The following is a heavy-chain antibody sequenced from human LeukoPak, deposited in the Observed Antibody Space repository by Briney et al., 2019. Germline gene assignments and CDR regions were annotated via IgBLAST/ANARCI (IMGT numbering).Heavy chain of an antibody. V-gene: IGHV3-53*01. CDR3: ARVYGDYYFDY. J-gene: IGHJ4*02. D-gene: IGHD4-17*01. CDR2: IYSGGST. Sequence: GGSLRLSCAASGFTVSSNYMSWVRQAPGKGPEWVSVIYSGGSTYYADSVKGRFTISRDNSKNTLYLQMNSLRAEDTAVYYCARVYGDYYFDYWGQGTLVTVSS. CDR1: GFTVSSNY.